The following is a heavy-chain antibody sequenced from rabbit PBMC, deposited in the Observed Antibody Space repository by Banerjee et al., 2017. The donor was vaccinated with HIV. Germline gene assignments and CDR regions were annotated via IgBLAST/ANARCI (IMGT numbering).Heavy chain of an antibody. Sequence: QSLEESGGDLVKPGASLTLTCTASGFSFSSSYWICWVRQAPGKGLEWIACIYTGSGSTYYANWAKGRFTISKTSSTTVTLQMTSLTAADTATYFCARGGDTATTYWNFNLWGPGTLVTVS. CDR1: GFSFSSSYW. CDR3: ARGGDTATTYWNFNL. V-gene: IGHV1S40*01. CDR2: IYTGSGST. J-gene: IGHJ4*01. D-gene: IGHD8-1*01.